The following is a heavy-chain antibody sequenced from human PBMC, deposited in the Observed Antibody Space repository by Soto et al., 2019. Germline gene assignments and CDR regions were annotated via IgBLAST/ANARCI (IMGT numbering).Heavy chain of an antibody. Sequence: ASVQVSCQASGFTFTNSALQWVRLARGQRLEWIGWIVVGSGNTNSAQKFQERVSFTRDLSTSTVYMVPSSLTSEDTAVYFCAADDTTPFFGARGPLVTVSP. CDR3: AADDTTPFF. J-gene: IGHJ4*02. D-gene: IGHD3-3*02. V-gene: IGHV1-58*01. CDR1: GFTFTNSA. CDR2: IVVGSGNT.